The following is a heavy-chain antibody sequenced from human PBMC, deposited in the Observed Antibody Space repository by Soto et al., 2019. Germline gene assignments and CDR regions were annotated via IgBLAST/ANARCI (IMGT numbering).Heavy chain of an antibody. V-gene: IGHV3-23*01. CDR3: GKLAWLGDLPGHDY. CDR2: ISGSGSNT. D-gene: IGHD3-10*01. CDR1: GLTFRNYV. Sequence: EVQLLESGGGLVQPGGSLRLSCAASGLTFRNYVMSWVRQAPGKGLEWLSTISGSGSNTYYEDSVRGRFAISRDNSKNTLYLQMDSLGAEDTAVYYCGKLAWLGDLPGHDYWGQGTLVTVSS. J-gene: IGHJ4*02.